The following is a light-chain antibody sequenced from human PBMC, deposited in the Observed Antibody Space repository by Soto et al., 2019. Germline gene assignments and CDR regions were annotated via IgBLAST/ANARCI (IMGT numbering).Light chain of an antibody. CDR1: LSVSSSY. Sequence: EIVLTQSPGTLSLSPGERATLSCRASLSVSSSYLAWYQQNPGQAPRLIIYGASDRATGIPDRFSGSGSGTDFTLTISRLEPEDFAVYYCQQYGSSPYTFGQGTKVDIK. J-gene: IGKJ2*01. CDR2: GAS. V-gene: IGKV3-20*01. CDR3: QQYGSSPYT.